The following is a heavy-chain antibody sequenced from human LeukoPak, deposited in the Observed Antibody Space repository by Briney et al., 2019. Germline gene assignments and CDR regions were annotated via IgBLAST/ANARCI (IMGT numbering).Heavy chain of an antibody. D-gene: IGHD3-22*01. Sequence: AASVKVSCKASGGTVTTYTLTWVRQAPGQGLEWMGGIIPIFGTPNYAQKFQGRVTITRDTSASTAYMELSSLRSEDTAVYYCARDGLYYYDSSGYYDGHFDYWGQGTLVTVSS. J-gene: IGHJ4*02. CDR3: ARDGLYYYDSSGYYDGHFDY. V-gene: IGHV1-69*05. CDR1: GGTVTTYT. CDR2: IIPIFGTP.